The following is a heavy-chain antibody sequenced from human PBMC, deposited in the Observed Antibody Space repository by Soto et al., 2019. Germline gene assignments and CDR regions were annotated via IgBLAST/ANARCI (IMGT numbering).Heavy chain of an antibody. CDR1: GGTFSRYG. Sequence: AGKVSCKASGGTFSRYGISWGRQAPGQGLEWMGGIIPIFGTANYAQKFQGRVTITADESTSTAYMELSSLRSEDTAVYYFATETRGSGMGGMDVWGQGTTVTVSS. D-gene: IGHD3-10*01. V-gene: IGHV1-69*13. CDR3: ATETRGSGMGGMDV. J-gene: IGHJ6*02. CDR2: IIPIFGTA.